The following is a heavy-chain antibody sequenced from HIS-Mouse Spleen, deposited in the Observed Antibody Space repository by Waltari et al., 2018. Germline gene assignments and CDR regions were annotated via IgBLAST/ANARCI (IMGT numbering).Heavy chain of an antibody. Sequence: QVQLVQSGAEVKKPGASVKVSCKASGYTCTRYDINWVRQATGQGLEWMGWMNPNSGNTGYAQKFQGRVTMTRNTSISTAYMELSSLRSEDTAVYYCARGSSSGSYWYYYYGMDVWGQGTTVTVSS. V-gene: IGHV1-8*01. D-gene: IGHD1-26*01. CDR3: ARGSSSGSYWYYYYGMDV. CDR1: GYTCTRYD. J-gene: IGHJ6*02. CDR2: MNPNSGNT.